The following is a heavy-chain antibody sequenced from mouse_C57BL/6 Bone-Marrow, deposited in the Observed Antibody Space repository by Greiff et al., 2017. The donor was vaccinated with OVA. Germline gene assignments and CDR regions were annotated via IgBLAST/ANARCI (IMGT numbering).Heavy chain of an antibody. Sequence: QVQLQQSGAELVKPGASVKISCKASGYAFSSYWMNWVKQRPGKGLEWIGQIYPGDGDTNYNGKFKGKATLTADKSSSTAYMQLSSLTSEDSAVYFCARRPLYYGNYEGYWYFDVGGTGTTVTVSS. V-gene: IGHV1-80*01. CDR3: ARRPLYYGNYEGYWYFDV. J-gene: IGHJ1*03. CDR2: IYPGDGDT. D-gene: IGHD2-1*01. CDR1: GYAFSSYW.